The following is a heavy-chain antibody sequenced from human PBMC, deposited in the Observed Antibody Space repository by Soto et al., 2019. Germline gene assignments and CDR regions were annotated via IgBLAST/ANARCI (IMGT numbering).Heavy chain of an antibody. CDR2: ISYTGST. CDR3: ARALRGVVVVAAREMDV. D-gene: IGHD2-15*01. CDR1: GGSISSDY. Sequence: QVQLQESGPGLVKLSETLSLTCSVSGGSISSDYLSWIRQPPGKGLDWIGYISYTGSTNYNPSLKSRVTISVDTCKTQVSLNLRSVTASDTAVYYCARALRGVVVVAAREMDVWGQGTTVTVSS. V-gene: IGHV4-59*01. J-gene: IGHJ6*02.